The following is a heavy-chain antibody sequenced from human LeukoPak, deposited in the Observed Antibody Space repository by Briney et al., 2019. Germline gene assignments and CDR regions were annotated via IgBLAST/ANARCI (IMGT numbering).Heavy chain of an antibody. CDR2: TYYRSKWYN. Sequence: SQTLSLTCAISGDSVSSNSAAWNWIRQSPSRGLEWLGRTYYRSKWYNDYAVSVKSRITINPDTSKNQFSLQLNSVTPEDTAVYYCARDRGLGDYPYYYYYYGIDVWGQGTTVTVSS. J-gene: IGHJ6*02. V-gene: IGHV6-1*01. CDR1: GDSVSSNSAA. CDR3: ARDRGLGDYPYYYYYYGIDV. D-gene: IGHD4-17*01.